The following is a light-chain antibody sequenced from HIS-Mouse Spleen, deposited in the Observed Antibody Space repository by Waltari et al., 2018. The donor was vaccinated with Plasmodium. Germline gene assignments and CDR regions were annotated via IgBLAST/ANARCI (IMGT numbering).Light chain of an antibody. CDR1: QSVSSY. CDR2: DAS. Sequence: EIVLTQSPATLSLSPGERATLPCRASQSVSSYLAWYQQKPGQAPRRLIYDASNRATGIPARFSGSGSGTDFTLTISSLEPEDFAVYYCQQRSNWPRVLTFGGGTKVEIK. V-gene: IGKV3-11*01. CDR3: QQRSNWPRVLT. J-gene: IGKJ4*01.